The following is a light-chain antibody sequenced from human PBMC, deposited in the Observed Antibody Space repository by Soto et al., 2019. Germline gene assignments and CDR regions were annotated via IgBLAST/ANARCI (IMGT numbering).Light chain of an antibody. Sequence: EIVMTQSPATLSVSPGERATLSCRASQGISSNLAWYQQKPGQAPRLLIYGASTRATSIPARFSGRWSGTEFTPTISSLQSEDVADYYCQHYSIWPYTFGQGTKLEIK. CDR1: QGISSN. CDR2: GAS. V-gene: IGKV3-15*01. CDR3: QHYSIWPYT. J-gene: IGKJ2*01.